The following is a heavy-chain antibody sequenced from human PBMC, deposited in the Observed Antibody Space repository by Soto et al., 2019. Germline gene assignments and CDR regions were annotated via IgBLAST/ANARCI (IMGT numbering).Heavy chain of an antibody. CDR2: IYYSGST. CDR1: GGYISSRGYY. J-gene: IGHJ6*02. Sequence: PSETLCLTCAVSGGYISSRGYYWSWLRQHPGKGLEWIGYIYYSGSTYYNPSLKSRVTISVDTSKNQFSLKLSSVTAADTAVYYCARDYCSGGSCYPSYGMDVWGQGTTVTVSS. CDR3: ARDYCSGGSCYPSYGMDV. D-gene: IGHD2-15*01. V-gene: IGHV4-31*11.